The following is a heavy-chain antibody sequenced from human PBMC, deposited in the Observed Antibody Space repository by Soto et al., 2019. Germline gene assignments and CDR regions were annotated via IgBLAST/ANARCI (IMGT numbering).Heavy chain of an antibody. Sequence: QVQLVQSGAEVKKPGSSVKVSCKASGGSLSNYGISWVRQAPGQGLEWMGAIIPVFGTPNYAQKFQDRVTITADESRNIVYMEVRSLTSEDTAVYYCARGDAPKIVVTTYDGMDVWGQGTTVTVSS. V-gene: IGHV1-69*12. D-gene: IGHD3-22*01. CDR1: GGSLSNYG. CDR3: ARGDAPKIVVTTYDGMDV. CDR2: IIPVFGTP. J-gene: IGHJ6*02.